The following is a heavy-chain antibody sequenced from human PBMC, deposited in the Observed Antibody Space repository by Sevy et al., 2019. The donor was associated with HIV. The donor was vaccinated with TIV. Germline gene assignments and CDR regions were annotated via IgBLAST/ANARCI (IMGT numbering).Heavy chain of an antibody. CDR3: GKCRITGMTDWFDS. Sequence: GGSLRLSCAASGFTFSDYGMTWVRQAPGKGLECVSTISNSGAGTYYADSVKGRFIISRDNSKNTIYLQLNSLRAEDTALYYGGKCRITGMTDWFDSWGQGTLVTVSS. D-gene: IGHD1-20*01. CDR1: GFTFSDYG. V-gene: IGHV3-23*01. CDR2: ISNSGAGT. J-gene: IGHJ5*01.